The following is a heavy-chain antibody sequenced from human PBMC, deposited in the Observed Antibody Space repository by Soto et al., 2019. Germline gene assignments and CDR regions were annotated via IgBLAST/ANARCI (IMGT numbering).Heavy chain of an antibody. CDR1: GFTFSGSA. J-gene: IGHJ3*02. D-gene: IGHD6-13*01. V-gene: IGHV3-73*01. Sequence: PGGSLRLSCAASGFTFSGSAMHWVRQASGKGLEWVGRIRSKANSYATAYAASVKGRFTISRDDSKNTAYLQMNSLKTEDTAVYYCTSPSGYSSSWYRRGPEHDAFDIWGQGTMVTVSS. CDR3: TSPSGYSSSWYRRGPEHDAFDI. CDR2: IRSKANSYAT.